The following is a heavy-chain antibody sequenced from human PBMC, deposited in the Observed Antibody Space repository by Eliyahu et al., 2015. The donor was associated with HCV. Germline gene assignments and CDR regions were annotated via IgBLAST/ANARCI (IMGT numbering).Heavy chain of an antibody. D-gene: IGHD3-3*01. J-gene: IGHJ4*02. CDR1: GFGFXXYG. CDR3: ARDDFKLTSIDS. V-gene: IGHV3-33*01. CDR2: VWYDRKNI. Sequence: QVQLVESGGGVVQPGGSLRLSCAASGFGFXXYGMHWVRQTPGKGLEWVAVVWYDRKNIYYADSVKGRFIVSRDNANNNLFLQMNSLGVDDTGVYYCARDDFKLTSIDSWGQGTLVTVSS.